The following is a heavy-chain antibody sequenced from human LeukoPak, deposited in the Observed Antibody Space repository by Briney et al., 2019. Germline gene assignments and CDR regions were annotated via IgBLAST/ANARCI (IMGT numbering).Heavy chain of an antibody. CDR2: INSDGSST. V-gene: IGHV3-74*01. J-gene: IGHJ4*02. CDR3: AIPPDYGDNVDY. CDR1: GFTFSSYW. D-gene: IGHD4-17*01. Sequence: SGGSLRLSCAASGFTFSSYWMHWVRQPPGKGLVWVSRINSDGSSTSYADSVKGRFTISRDNAKNTLYLQMNSLRAEDTAVYYCAIPPDYGDNVDYWGQGTLVTVSS.